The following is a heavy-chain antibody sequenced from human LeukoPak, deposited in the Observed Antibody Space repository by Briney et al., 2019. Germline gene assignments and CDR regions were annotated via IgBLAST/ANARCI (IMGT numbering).Heavy chain of an antibody. CDR3: ARQGVVPNKARWYFDL. CDR2: FYYTGTI. V-gene: IGHV4-39*01. D-gene: IGHD3-10*01. Sequence: SETLSLTCIVSGGSMSSTDHFWGWIRQPPGKGLEWIGSFYYTGTIFYSPSLESRGTISIDTSKNQFSLKIRSVTAADTAVYYCARQGVVPNKARWYFDLWGRRALLTVSS. CDR1: GGSMSSTDHF. J-gene: IGHJ2*01.